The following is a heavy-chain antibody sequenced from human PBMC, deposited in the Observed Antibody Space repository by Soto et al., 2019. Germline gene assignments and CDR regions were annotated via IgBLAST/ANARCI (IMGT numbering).Heavy chain of an antibody. CDR2: IRQDESEK. D-gene: IGHD3-10*02. CDR1: GFTFTDYW. Sequence: GGSLRLSCAASGFTFTDYWMSWVRQAPGKGLEWVANIRQDESEKNYVDSVKGRFTISRDNDKNSLYLQMNSLRDEDTAVYYCARDKFIGSYYIRGVTYIFDSWGKGT. V-gene: IGHV3-7*03. CDR3: ARDKFIGSYYIRGVTYIFDS. J-gene: IGHJ4*02.